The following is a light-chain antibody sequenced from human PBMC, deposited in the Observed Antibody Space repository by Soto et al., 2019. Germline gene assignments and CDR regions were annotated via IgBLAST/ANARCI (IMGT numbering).Light chain of an antibody. CDR3: QQYDILPIT. V-gene: IGKV1-5*03. J-gene: IGKJ5*01. CDR2: KAS. CDR1: QSISSW. Sequence: DFQMTQSPSTLSASVGARVTITCRASQSISSWLAWFQQKQGNSPRPLIYKASTLQSGVPSRFSGSGSGTHFTFTISSLQTEDIGTYYCQQYDILPITFGRGTRLEIK.